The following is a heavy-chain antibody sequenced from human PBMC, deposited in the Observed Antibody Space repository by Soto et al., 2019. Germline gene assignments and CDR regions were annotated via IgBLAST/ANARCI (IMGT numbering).Heavy chain of an antibody. D-gene: IGHD3-22*01. V-gene: IGHV3-11*06. J-gene: IGHJ3*02. CDR2: ISSSSSYT. Sequence: PGGSLRLSCAASGFTFSDYYMSWIRQAPGKGLEWVSYISSSSSYTNYADSVKGRFTISRDNAKNSLYLQMNSLRAEDTAVYYCARMYYYDSSGPNDAFDIWGQGTMVTVSS. CDR3: ARMYYYDSSGPNDAFDI. CDR1: GFTFSDYY.